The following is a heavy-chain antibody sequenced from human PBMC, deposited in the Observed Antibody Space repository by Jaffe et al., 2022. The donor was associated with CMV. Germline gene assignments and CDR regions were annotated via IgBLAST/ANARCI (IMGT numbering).Heavy chain of an antibody. D-gene: IGHD3-3*01. Sequence: QVQLQEWGTGLLEPSETLSLTCAVYGGSFSGYSWSWVRQSPGKGLEWIGNINHSGTTKSNPTLQRRVTLSVDTSKNQFSLRLSSVTAADMGVYYCARVSSYSDIWRAPAPRSFYYMDVWGKGTTVSVSS. CDR3: ARVSSYSDIWRAPAPRSFYYMDV. CDR2: INHSGTT. V-gene: IGHV4-34*01. CDR1: GGSFSGYS. J-gene: IGHJ6*03.